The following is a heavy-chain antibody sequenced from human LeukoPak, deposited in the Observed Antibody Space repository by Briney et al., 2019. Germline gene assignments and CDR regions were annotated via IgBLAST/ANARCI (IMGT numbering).Heavy chain of an antibody. D-gene: IGHD6-6*01. J-gene: IGHJ4*02. Sequence: GGSLRLSCAASGFTFSSYGMHWVRQAPGKGLEWVAFIRYDGSNKYYADSVKGRFTISRDNSKNTLYLQMNSLRAEDTAVYYCARDRAALFLNYFDYWGQGTLVTVSS. V-gene: IGHV3-30*02. CDR1: GFTFSSYG. CDR2: IRYDGSNK. CDR3: ARDRAALFLNYFDY.